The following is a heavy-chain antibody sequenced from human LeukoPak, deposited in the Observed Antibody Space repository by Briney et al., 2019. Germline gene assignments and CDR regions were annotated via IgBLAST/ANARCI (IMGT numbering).Heavy chain of an antibody. CDR2: ISAYNGNT. CDR1: GYTFTSYD. J-gene: IGHJ5*02. CDR3: ARIFSGSYYDSSVGNWFDP. D-gene: IGHD1-26*01. Sequence: GASVKVSCKASGYTFTSYDINWVRQATGQGLEWMGWISAYNGNTNYAQKLQGRVTMTTDTSTSTAYMELRSLRSDDTAVYYCARIFSGSYYDSSVGNWFDPWGQGTLVTVSS. V-gene: IGHV1-18*01.